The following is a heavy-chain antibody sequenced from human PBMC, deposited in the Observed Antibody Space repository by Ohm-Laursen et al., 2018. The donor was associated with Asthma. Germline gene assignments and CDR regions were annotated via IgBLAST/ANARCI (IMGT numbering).Heavy chain of an antibody. D-gene: IGHD6-19*01. CDR2: FDPEDGET. CDR1: GYTLTELS. V-gene: IGHV1-24*01. CDR3: ATGVPDIAVAGRFDY. J-gene: IGHJ4*02. Sequence: SSVKVSCKVSGYTLTELSMHWVRQAPGKGLEWMGGFDPEDGETIYAQKFQGRVTMTEDTSTDTAYMELSSLRSEDTAVYYCATGVPDIAVAGRFDYWGQGTLVTVSS.